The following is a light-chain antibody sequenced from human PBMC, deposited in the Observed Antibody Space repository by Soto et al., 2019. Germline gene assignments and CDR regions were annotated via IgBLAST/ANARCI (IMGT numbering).Light chain of an antibody. J-gene: IGLJ1*01. CDR1: SSDVGSYNR. CDR3: NSFTTSSTYV. Sequence: QSALTQPPSVSGSPGQSVAISCTGTSSDVGSYNRVAWYQQPPGTAPKLIIYDVTNRPSGVPDRFSGSKSCNTASLTISGLQAEDEADYYCNSFTTSSTYVFGTGTKVTVL. V-gene: IGLV2-18*02. CDR2: DVT.